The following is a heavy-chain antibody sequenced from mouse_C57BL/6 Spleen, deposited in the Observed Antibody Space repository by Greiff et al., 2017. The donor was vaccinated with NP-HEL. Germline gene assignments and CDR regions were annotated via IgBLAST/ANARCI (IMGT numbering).Heavy chain of an antibody. D-gene: IGHD1-1*01. CDR1: GYTFTSYW. CDR3: ARLAAAHYYGSSYWYFDV. V-gene: IGHV1-53*01. CDR2: INPSNGGT. Sequence: QVQLQQPGTELVKPGASVKLSCKASGYTFTSYWMHWVKQRPGQGLEWIGNINPSNGGTNYNEKFKSKDALTVDKSSSTAYMQLSSLTSEDSAVYYCARLAAAHYYGSSYWYFDVWGTGTTVTVSS. J-gene: IGHJ1*03.